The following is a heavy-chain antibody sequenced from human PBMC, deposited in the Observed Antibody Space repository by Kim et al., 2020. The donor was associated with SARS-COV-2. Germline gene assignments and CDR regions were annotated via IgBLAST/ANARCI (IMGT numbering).Heavy chain of an antibody. V-gene: IGHV3-21*01. Sequence: GGSLRLSCAASGFTFSSYSMNWVRQAPGKGLEWVSSISSSSSYIYYADSVKGRFTISRDNAKNSLYLQMNSLRAEDTAVYYCARGEYTGITIFGVVTWDFDYWGQGTLVTVSS. CDR2: ISSSSSYI. D-gene: IGHD3-3*01. J-gene: IGHJ4*02. CDR1: GFTFSSYS. CDR3: ARGEYTGITIFGVVTWDFDY.